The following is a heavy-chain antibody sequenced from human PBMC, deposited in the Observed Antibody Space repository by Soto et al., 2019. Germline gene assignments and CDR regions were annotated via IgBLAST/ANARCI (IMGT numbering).Heavy chain of an antibody. Sequence: GGSLRLSCATSGFTFSSYAMSWVRQAPGKGLEWVSAISGSGGSTYYADSVKGRFTISRDNSKNTLYLQMNSLRAEDTAVYYCARPPVLGFGELLPKPHAFDIWGQGTMVTCSS. CDR2: ISGSGGST. D-gene: IGHD3-10*01. J-gene: IGHJ3*02. V-gene: IGHV3-23*01. CDR3: ARPPVLGFGELLPKPHAFDI. CDR1: GFTFSSYA.